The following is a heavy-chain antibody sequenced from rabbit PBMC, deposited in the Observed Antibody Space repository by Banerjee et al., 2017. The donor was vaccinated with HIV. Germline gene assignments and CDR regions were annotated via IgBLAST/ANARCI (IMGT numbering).Heavy chain of an antibody. CDR2: IYADSSGNT. CDR1: GFSFSSSYW. V-gene: IGHV1S40*01. D-gene: IGHD6-1*01. CDR3: ARDFYAGYGYAYYFNL. Sequence: QSLEESGGDLVKPGASLTLTCTASGFSFSSSYWICWVRQAPGKGLEWIACIYADSSGNTYYASWAKGRFTISKTSSTTVTLQMTSLTAADTATYFCARDFYAGYGYAYYFNLWGQGTLVT. J-gene: IGHJ4*01.